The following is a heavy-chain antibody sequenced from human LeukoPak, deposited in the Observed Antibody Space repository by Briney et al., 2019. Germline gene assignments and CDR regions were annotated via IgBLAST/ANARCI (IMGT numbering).Heavy chain of an antibody. J-gene: IGHJ4*02. CDR1: GFTFSSYG. V-gene: IGHV3-30*02. D-gene: IGHD3-9*01. CDR2: IRYDGSNK. Sequence: PGGSLRLSCAASGFTFSSYGMHWVRQAPGKGLEWVAFIRYDGSNKYYADSVKGRFTISRDNSKNTLYLQMNSLRAEDTAVYYCAKDSEVLRYFDWSTDYWGQGTLVTVSS. CDR3: AKDSEVLRYFDWSTDY.